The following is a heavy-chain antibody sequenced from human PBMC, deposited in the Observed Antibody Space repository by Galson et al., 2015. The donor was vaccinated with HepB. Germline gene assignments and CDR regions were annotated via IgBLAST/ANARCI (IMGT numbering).Heavy chain of an antibody. J-gene: IGHJ4*02. V-gene: IGHV4-61*08. Sequence: SETLSLTCTVAGGSVSGGDYYWSWIRQPPGKGLEWIGYIYYSGSTDYNSSLKSRVTISADTSKNQFSLKLSSVTAADTAVYYCARAGKKTVYGYLGPFDYWGQGTPVTVSS. CDR2: IYYSGST. CDR1: GGSVSGGDYY. D-gene: IGHD5-18*01. CDR3: ARAGKKTVYGYLGPFDY.